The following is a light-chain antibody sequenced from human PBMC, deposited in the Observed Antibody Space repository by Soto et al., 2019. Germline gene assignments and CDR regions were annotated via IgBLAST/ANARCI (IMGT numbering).Light chain of an antibody. CDR1: SSDVGGYNF. J-gene: IGLJ3*02. V-gene: IGLV2-14*01. CDR3: AAWDDRLNGRV. Sequence: QSVLTQPASVSGSPGQSITISCTGTSSDVGGYNFVSWYQQHPGRAPKLLIYEVSRRPSGVSNRFSGSKSGDTASLTISGLQAEDAADYYCAAWDDRLNGRVFGGATKLTV. CDR2: EVS.